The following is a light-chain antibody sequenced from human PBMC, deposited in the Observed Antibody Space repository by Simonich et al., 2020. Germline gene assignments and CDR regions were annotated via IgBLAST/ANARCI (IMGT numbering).Light chain of an antibody. CDR1: SSDVGGYNY. CDR2: DVS. CDR3: SSYTSSSTWV. Sequence: HSALTPPASVSGSPGQSITISCTGTSSDVGGYNYVSWYPQPPGKAPKLIIYDVSKRPSGVSNLFSGSKSGKTASLTISVLQAEDEADYYCSSYTSSSTWVFGGGTKLTVL. V-gene: IGLV2-14*01. J-gene: IGLJ3*02.